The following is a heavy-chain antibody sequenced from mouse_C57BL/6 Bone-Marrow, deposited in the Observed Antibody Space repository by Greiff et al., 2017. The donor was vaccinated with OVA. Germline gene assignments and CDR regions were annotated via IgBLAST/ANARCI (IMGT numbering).Heavy chain of an antibody. D-gene: IGHD2-3*01. CDR1: GFTFTAYY. J-gene: IGHJ4*01. Sequence: EVQRVESGGGLVQPGGSLSLSCAASGFTFTAYYMSWVRQPPGKALEWLGFIRNKANGYTTEYSASVKGRFTISRDNSQSILYLQMNALRAEDSATYYCARYGHDGYFYAMDYWGQGTSVTVSS. CDR3: ARYGHDGYFYAMDY. CDR2: IRNKANGYTT. V-gene: IGHV7-3*01.